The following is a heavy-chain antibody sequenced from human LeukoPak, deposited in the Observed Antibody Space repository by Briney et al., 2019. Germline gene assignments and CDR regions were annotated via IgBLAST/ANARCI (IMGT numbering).Heavy chain of an antibody. Sequence: SVKVPCKASGGTFSSYAISWVRQAPGQGLEWMGGIIPIFGTANYAQKFQGRVTITTDESTSTAYMELSSLRSEDTAVYYCARDPGYSYGYCWFDPWGQGTLVTVSS. CDR1: GGTFSSYA. J-gene: IGHJ5*02. D-gene: IGHD5-18*01. CDR3: ARDPGYSYGYCWFDP. CDR2: IIPIFGTA. V-gene: IGHV1-69*05.